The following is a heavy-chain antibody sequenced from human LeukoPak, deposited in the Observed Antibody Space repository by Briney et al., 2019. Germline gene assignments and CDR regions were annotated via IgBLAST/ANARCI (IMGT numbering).Heavy chain of an antibody. CDR1: GFTFSTYG. V-gene: IGHV3-30*02. D-gene: IGHD6-19*01. Sequence: GGSLRLSCAASGFTFSTYGMHWVRQAPGKGLEWVAFIRYDGSNKYYADSVKGRFTISRDNSKNTLYLQMNSLRAEDTAVYYCARRSGIAVAGAFDYWGQGTLVTVSS. CDR3: ARRSGIAVAGAFDY. CDR2: IRYDGSNK. J-gene: IGHJ4*02.